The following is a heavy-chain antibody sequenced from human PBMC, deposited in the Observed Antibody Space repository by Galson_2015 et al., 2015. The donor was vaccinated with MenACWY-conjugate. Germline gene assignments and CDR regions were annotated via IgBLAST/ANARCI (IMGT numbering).Heavy chain of an antibody. Sequence: LRLSCAASGFTFSSYGMHWVRQAPGKGLEWVAVIWCDGSNKYYADSVKGRFTISRDNSKNTLYLQMNSLRAEDTAVYYCARALSQKIIVAGYWGQGTLVTVSS. V-gene: IGHV3-33*01. CDR3: ARALSQKIIVAGY. D-gene: IGHD3-16*02. CDR2: IWCDGSNK. J-gene: IGHJ4*02. CDR1: GFTFSSYG.